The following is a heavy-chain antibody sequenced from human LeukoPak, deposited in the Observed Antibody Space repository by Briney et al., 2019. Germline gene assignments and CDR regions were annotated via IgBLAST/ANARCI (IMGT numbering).Heavy chain of an antibody. CDR1: GDSVSSNSAV. J-gene: IGHJ6*02. D-gene: IGHD3-9*01. Sequence: SQTLSLTCAISGDSVSSNSAVWNWIRQSPSRGLEWLGRTYYRSKWYNDYAVSVKSRITINPDTSKNQFSLQLNSVTPEDTAVYYCAREDYDILTGYYYYGMDVWGQGTTVTVSS. V-gene: IGHV6-1*01. CDR2: TYYRSKWYN. CDR3: AREDYDILTGYYYYGMDV.